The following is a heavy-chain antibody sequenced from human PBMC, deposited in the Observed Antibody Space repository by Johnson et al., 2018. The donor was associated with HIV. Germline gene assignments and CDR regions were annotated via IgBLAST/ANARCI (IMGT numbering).Heavy chain of an antibody. CDR2: IRYDGTDK. J-gene: IGHJ3*02. CDR3: ARDREWELLFGAFDI. D-gene: IGHD1-26*01. V-gene: IGHV3-30*02. Sequence: QVQLVESGGGVVQPGGSLRFSCAAFGFTFSNYGMHWVRQAQGKGLEWVAFIRYDGTDKYYADSVKGRFTISRDNSKNTLYLQMDSLRAEDTAMFYCARDREWELLFGAFDIWGQGTMVTVSS. CDR1: GFTFSNYG.